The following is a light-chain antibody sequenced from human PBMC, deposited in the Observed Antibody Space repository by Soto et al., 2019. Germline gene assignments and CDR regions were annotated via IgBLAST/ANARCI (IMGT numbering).Light chain of an antibody. CDR1: QGISNY. V-gene: IGKV1-27*01. J-gene: IGKJ1*01. CDR3: QKYDSAPWT. CDR2: AVS. Sequence: DIQMTQSPSSLSASVRDRVTITCRASQGISNYLAWYQQKPGKVLKLLLYAVSTLQSGVLSRLSGSGSGTDFNLTISTLQPQDVPTYYCQKYDSAPWTFGQGTKVEIK.